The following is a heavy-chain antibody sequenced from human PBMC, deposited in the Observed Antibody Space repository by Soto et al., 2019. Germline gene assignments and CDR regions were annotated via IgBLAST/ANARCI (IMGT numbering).Heavy chain of an antibody. CDR2: ISYDGSNK. D-gene: IGHD3-22*01. Sequence: GGSLRLSCAASGFTFSSYGMHWVRQAPGKGLEWVAVISYDGSNKYYADSVKGRFTISRDNSKNTLYLQMNSLRAEDTAVYYCAKDPVTYYYDSSGYPQSTYFDYWGQGTLVTVPS. CDR1: GFTFSSYG. CDR3: AKDPVTYYYDSSGYPQSTYFDY. J-gene: IGHJ4*02. V-gene: IGHV3-30*18.